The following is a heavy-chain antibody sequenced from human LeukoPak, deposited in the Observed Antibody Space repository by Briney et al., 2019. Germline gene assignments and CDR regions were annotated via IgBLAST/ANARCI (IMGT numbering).Heavy chain of an antibody. V-gene: IGHV4-59*08. J-gene: IGHJ4*02. CDR2: IYYSGST. D-gene: IGHD6-19*01. CDR1: GGSISSYY. CDR3: ARALGGWYGFDY. Sequence: KPSETLSLTCTVSGGSISSYYWSWIRQPPGKGLEWIGYIYYSGSTNYNPSLKSRVTISVDTSKNQFSLKLSSVTAADTAVYYCARALGGWYGFDYWGQGTLVTVSS.